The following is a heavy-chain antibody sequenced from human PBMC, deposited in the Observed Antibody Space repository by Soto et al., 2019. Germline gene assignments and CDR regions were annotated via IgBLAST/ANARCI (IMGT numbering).Heavy chain of an antibody. J-gene: IGHJ6*02. CDR1: GFTFSSYD. Sequence: LRLSCAASGFTFSSYDIHWVRQATGKGLEWVSAIGTAGDPYYPGSVKGRFTISRENAKNSLYLQMNSLRAGDTAVYYCARANYYYDREVWGQRPTGAVSS. CDR3: ARANYYYDREV. CDR2: IGTAGDP. V-gene: IGHV3-13*04.